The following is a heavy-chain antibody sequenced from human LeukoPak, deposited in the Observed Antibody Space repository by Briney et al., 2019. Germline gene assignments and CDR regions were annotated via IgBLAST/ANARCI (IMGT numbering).Heavy chain of an antibody. CDR3: ARSYYDNSGSFGF. Sequence: PGGSLRLSCAASGFTFSTYSMNWVRQAPGKGLEWVSAISRSSSYIHYADSVKGRFTISRDNAKNSLYLQMNSLRAEDTAVYYCARSYYDNSGSFGFWGQGTLVTVSP. CDR1: GFTFSTYS. J-gene: IGHJ4*02. CDR2: ISRSSSYI. D-gene: IGHD3-22*01. V-gene: IGHV3-21*01.